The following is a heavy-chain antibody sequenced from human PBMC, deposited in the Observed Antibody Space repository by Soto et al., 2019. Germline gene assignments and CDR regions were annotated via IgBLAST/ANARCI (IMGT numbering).Heavy chain of an antibody. CDR1: GFTVSSYW. CDR3: ARDRLSYQWLFDAFDI. Sequence: EVQLVESGGGLVQRGGSLRLSCAASGFTVSSYWMHWVRQAPGKGLVWVSRINSDGSSTSYADSVKGRFTISRDNAKNTLYLQMNSLRAEDTAVYYCARDRLSYQWLFDAFDICRQGTMVTVSS. V-gene: IGHV3-74*01. CDR2: INSDGSST. J-gene: IGHJ3*02. D-gene: IGHD3-16*02.